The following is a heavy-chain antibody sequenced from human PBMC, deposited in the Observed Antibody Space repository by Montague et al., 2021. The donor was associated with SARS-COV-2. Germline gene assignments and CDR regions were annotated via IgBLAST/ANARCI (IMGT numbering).Heavy chain of an antibody. V-gene: IGHV3-43*02. CDR2: ISGDGGSA. CDR1: GFTFDDFV. D-gene: IGHD2-2*01. J-gene: IGHJ5*02. CDR3: AKDNYCTNTNCYSFFDH. Sequence: SLRLSCAASGFTFDDFVMHLFRQAPGKGLEWVSLISGDGGSAYYSDSVKGRFTVSRDNSKSSLYLQMTSLTTDDTALYYCAKDNYCTNTNCYSFFDHWGQGTLVTVSS.